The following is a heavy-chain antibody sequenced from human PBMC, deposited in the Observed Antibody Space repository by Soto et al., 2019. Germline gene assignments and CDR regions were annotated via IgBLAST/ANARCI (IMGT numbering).Heavy chain of an antibody. D-gene: IGHD1-26*01. Sequence: AGGSLRLSCASSGFPFSSYWMHWVRQAPGKGLVWVSRINSDGSSTSYADSVKGRFTISRDNAKNTLYLQMNSLRAEDTAVYYCARRSSSGSYFRWFDPWGQGTLVTVSS. CDR1: GFPFSSYW. CDR3: ARRSSSGSYFRWFDP. J-gene: IGHJ5*02. CDR2: INSDGSST. V-gene: IGHV3-74*01.